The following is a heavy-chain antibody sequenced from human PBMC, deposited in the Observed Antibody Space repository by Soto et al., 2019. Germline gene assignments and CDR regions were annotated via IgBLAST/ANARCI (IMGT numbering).Heavy chain of an antibody. CDR3: TLRGGYCTNGVCYGGYYGMDV. CDR1: GFSLSTSGMC. Sequence: AGPTLVNPTQTLTLPCTFSGFSLSTSGMCVSWIRQPPGKALEWLALIDWDDDKYYSTSLKTRLTISKDTSKNQVVLTMTNMDPVDTATYYCTLRGGYCTNGVCYGGYYGMDVWGQGTTVTVSS. J-gene: IGHJ6*02. D-gene: IGHD2-8*01. V-gene: IGHV2-70*12. CDR2: IDWDDDK.